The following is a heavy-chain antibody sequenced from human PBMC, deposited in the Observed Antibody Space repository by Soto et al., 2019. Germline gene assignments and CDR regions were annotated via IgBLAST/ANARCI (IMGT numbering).Heavy chain of an antibody. J-gene: IGHJ6*02. CDR1: GGTFSSYT. Sequence: SVKVSCKASGGTFSSYTISWVRQGPGQGLEWMGRIIPIFGTANYAQKFQGRVTITADESTSTAYMELSSLRSEDTAVYYCASPRFDIVLVPAATGGYYYYYGMDVWGQGTTVTVSS. CDR2: IIPIFGTA. V-gene: IGHV1-69*13. D-gene: IGHD2-2*01. CDR3: ASPRFDIVLVPAATGGYYYYYGMDV.